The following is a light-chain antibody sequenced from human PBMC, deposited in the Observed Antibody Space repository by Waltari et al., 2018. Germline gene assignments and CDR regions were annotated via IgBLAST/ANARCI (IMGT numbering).Light chain of an antibody. Sequence: DIQMTQSPSTLSASVGDRFTITCRASQSISNWLASYQQKPGKAPKLLIYKASTLESGVPSRFSGSGSGTEFTLTISSLQPDDFATYYCQQYNSYSLLTFGGGTKVEIK. CDR2: KAS. CDR1: QSISNW. V-gene: IGKV1-5*03. CDR3: QQYNSYSLLT. J-gene: IGKJ4*01.